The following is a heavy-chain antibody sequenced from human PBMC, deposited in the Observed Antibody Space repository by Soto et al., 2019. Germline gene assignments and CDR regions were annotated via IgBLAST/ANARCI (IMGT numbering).Heavy chain of an antibody. CDR1: GGTFSSYA. Sequence: QVQLVQSGAEVKKPGSSVKVSCKASGGTFSSYAISWVRQAPGQGLEWMGGIIPIFGTANYAQKFQGRVTITADESTSTAYMELSSLRSEDTAVYYCARGRGYSGYDSPYYYYYGMDVWGQVTTVTVSS. V-gene: IGHV1-69*01. D-gene: IGHD5-12*01. CDR2: IIPIFGTA. CDR3: ARGRGYSGYDSPYYYYYGMDV. J-gene: IGHJ6*02.